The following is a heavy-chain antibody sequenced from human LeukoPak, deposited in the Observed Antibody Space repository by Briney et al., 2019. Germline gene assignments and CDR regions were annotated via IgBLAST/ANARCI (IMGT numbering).Heavy chain of an antibody. CDR2: ISSSSYI. D-gene: IGHD3-22*01. CDR1: GFTFSSYS. V-gene: IGHV3-21*01. CDR3: ARDLKAYYDSSGYPFDY. Sequence: KPGGSLRLSCAASGFTFSSYSMNWVRQAPGKGLEWVSSISSSSYIYYADSVKGRFTISRDNAKNSLYLQMNSLRAEDTAVYYCARDLKAYYDSSGYPFDYWGQGTLVTVSS. J-gene: IGHJ4*02.